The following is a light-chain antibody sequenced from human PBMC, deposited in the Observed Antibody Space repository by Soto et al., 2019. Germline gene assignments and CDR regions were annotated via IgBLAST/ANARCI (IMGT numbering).Light chain of an antibody. Sequence: VVLTRSPATLSLSPWDRVALSCRASQSVGTSLAWYQQKPGQTPRLLIYEAAIRATGIPARFSGSGSGTDFTLTISRLEPEDFAVYYCQQYGSSPQTFGQGTKVDIK. V-gene: IGKV3-20*01. CDR3: QQYGSSPQT. CDR1: QSVGTS. CDR2: EAA. J-gene: IGKJ1*01.